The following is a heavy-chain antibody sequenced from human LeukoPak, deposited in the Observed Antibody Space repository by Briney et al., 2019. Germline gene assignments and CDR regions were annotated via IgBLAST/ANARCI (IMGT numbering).Heavy chain of an antibody. CDR1: GYSFTSYW. CDR2: IYPGDSDT. J-gene: IGHJ1*01. V-gene: IGHV5-51*01. D-gene: IGHD2-21*02. Sequence: GESLKISCKGSGYSFTSYWIAWVRQMPGKGLEWMGIIYPGDSDTRYSPSFQGQVTISADKSISTAYLQWSSLKASDTAMYYCVAGVVTAIRNFQHWGQGTLVTVSS. CDR3: VAGVVTAIRNFQH.